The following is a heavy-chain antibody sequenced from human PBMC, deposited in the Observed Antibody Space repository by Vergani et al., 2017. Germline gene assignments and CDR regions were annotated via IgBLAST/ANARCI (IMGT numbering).Heavy chain of an antibody. CDR2: ISYDGSNK. CDR3: ARDQYDDADIVVVPADDYYYGMDV. Sequence: QVQLVESGGGVVQPGRSLRLSCAASGFTFSSYAMHWVRQAPGKGLEWVAVISYDGSNKYYADSVKGRFTISRDNSKNTLYLQMNSLRAEDTAVYYCARDQYDDADIVVVPADDYYYGMDVWGQGTTVTVSS. V-gene: IGHV3-30*01. CDR1: GFTFSSYA. J-gene: IGHJ6*02. D-gene: IGHD2-2*01.